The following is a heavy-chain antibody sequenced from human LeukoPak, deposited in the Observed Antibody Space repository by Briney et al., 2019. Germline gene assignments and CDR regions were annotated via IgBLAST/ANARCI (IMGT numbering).Heavy chain of an antibody. V-gene: IGHV4-4*07. CDR3: ARDLYYDSSTDAFDI. J-gene: IGHJ3*02. Sequence: SETLSLTCTVSGGSISSYYWSWIRQPAGKGLEWIGRIYTSGSTNYNPSLKSRVTMSVDTSKNQFSLKLSSVTAGDTAVYYCARDLYYDSSTDAFDIWGQGTMVTVSS. D-gene: IGHD3-22*01. CDR2: IYTSGST. CDR1: GGSISSYY.